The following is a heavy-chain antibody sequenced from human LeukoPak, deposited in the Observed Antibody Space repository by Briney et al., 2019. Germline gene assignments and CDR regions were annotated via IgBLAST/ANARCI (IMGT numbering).Heavy chain of an antibody. CDR1: GGSFSGHY. CDR3: ARGAVSGRFGDYLYYMDV. Sequence: SETLSLTCAVYGGSFSGHYWNWIRQPPGKGLQWIGEINHRGVANYNPSLKSRVSISEDTSKNQFSLTVNSVTAADTALYFCARGAVSGRFGDYLYYMDVWGKGPTVTVSS. V-gene: IGHV4-34*01. CDR2: INHRGVA. D-gene: IGHD3-3*01. J-gene: IGHJ6*03.